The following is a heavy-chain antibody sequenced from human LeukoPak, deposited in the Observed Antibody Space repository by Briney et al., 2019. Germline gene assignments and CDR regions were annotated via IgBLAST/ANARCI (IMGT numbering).Heavy chain of an antibody. Sequence: SETLSLTCTVSGGSISSYYWSWIRQPPGKGLEWIGYIYYSGSTNYNPSLKSRVTISADTSKNQFSLKLSSVTAADTAVYYCARANTDFWSGSAYDAFDIWGQGTMVTVSS. J-gene: IGHJ3*02. V-gene: IGHV4-59*01. CDR1: GGSISSYY. CDR2: IYYSGST. CDR3: ARANTDFWSGSAYDAFDI. D-gene: IGHD3-3*01.